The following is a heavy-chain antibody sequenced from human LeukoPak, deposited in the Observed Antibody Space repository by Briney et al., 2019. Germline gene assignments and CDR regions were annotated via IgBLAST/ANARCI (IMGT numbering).Heavy chain of an antibody. Sequence: SVKVSCKASGGTFSSYAISWVRQAPGQGLEWMGGIIPIFGTANYAQKFQGRVTITADESTSTAYMELSSLRSEDTAVYYSARSAGTGYNWFDPWGQGTLVTVSS. J-gene: IGHJ5*02. V-gene: IGHV1-69*01. CDR2: IIPIFGTA. CDR3: ARSAGTGYNWFDP. D-gene: IGHD6-13*01. CDR1: GGTFSSYA.